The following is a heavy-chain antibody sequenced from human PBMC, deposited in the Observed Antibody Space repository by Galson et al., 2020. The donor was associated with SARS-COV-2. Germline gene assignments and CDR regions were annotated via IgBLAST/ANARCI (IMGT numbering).Heavy chain of an antibody. D-gene: IGHD3-10*01. J-gene: IGHJ4*02. CDR2: ISDDGTNT. Sequence: GGSLILSCAASGFTFSNFAMHWVRQAPGKGLEWVAVISDDGTNTYYRDSVKGRFSISRDNSKNTLYLQMNSLRVEDTAVYHCAKSLWFGEILSPFDYWGQGAQATVSS. CDR3: AKSLWFGEILSPFDY. CDR1: GFTFSNFA. V-gene: IGHV3-30*18.